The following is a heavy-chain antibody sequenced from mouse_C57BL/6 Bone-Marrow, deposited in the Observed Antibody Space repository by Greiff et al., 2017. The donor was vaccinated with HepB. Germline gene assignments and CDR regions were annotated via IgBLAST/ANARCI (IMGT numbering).Heavy chain of an antibody. Sequence: QVQLQQPGAELVKPGASVKMSCKASGYTFTSYWITWVKQRPGQGLEWIGDIYPGSGSTNYNEKFKSKATLTVDKSSSTAYMQLSSLTSEDSAVYDGARPPYFDYWGQGTTLTVSS. V-gene: IGHV1-55*01. CDR3: ARPPYFDY. J-gene: IGHJ2*01. CDR2: IYPGSGST. CDR1: GYTFTSYW.